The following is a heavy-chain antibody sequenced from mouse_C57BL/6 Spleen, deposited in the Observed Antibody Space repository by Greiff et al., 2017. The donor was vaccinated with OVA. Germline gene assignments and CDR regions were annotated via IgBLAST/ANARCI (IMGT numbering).Heavy chain of an antibody. CDR3: AKGGTRAMDY. V-gene: IGHV1-69*01. Sequence: QVQLQQPGAELVMPGASVKLSCTASGYTFTSYWMHWVKQRPGQGLEWIGEIDPSDSYTNYNQKFKGKSTLTVDKSSSAAYLQLSSLTSEDAAVYCCAKGGTRAMDYWGQGTSVTVSS. D-gene: IGHD3-3*01. J-gene: IGHJ4*01. CDR2: IDPSDSYT. CDR1: GYTFTSYW.